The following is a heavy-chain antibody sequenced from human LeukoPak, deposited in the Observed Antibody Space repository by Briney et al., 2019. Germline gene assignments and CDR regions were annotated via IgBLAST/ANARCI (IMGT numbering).Heavy chain of an antibody. CDR3: AKTKLGYCSGGSCYSRHYRLDY. J-gene: IGHJ4*02. D-gene: IGHD2-15*01. CDR1: GFTFGSYA. V-gene: IGHV3-23*01. CDR2: ISASGGST. Sequence: GGSLRLSCATSGFTFGSYAISWVRQAPGKGLEWVSAISASGGSTYYADSVKGRFTISRDNSKNTLYLQMNSLRAEDTAVYYCAKTKLGYCSGGSCYSRHYRLDYWGQGTLVTVSS.